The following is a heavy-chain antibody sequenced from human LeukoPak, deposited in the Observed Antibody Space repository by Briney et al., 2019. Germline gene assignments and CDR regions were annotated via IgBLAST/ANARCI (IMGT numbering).Heavy chain of an antibody. D-gene: IGHD6-13*01. V-gene: IGHV3-30*18. Sequence: PGGSLRLSCAASGFTFSSYGMHWVRQAPGKGLEWVAVISYDGSNKYYADSVKGRFTISRDNSKNTLYLQMNSLRAEDTAVYYCAKLLNSAAGTDYFDYWGQGTLVTVSS. J-gene: IGHJ4*02. CDR3: AKLLNSAAGTDYFDY. CDR2: ISYDGSNK. CDR1: GFTFSSYG.